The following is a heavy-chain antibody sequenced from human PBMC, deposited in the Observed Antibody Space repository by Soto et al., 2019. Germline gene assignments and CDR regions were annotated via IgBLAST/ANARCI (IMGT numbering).Heavy chain of an antibody. CDR1: GFTFSSYG. CDR3: AKDGNYDILTGSVYFDY. D-gene: IGHD3-9*01. Sequence: PGGSLRLSCAASGFTFSSYGMHWVRQAPGKGLGWVAVISYDGSNKYYADSVKGRFTITRDNSKNTLYLQMNSLRAEDTAVYYCAKDGNYDILTGSVYFDYWGQGTLVTVSS. CDR2: ISYDGSNK. J-gene: IGHJ4*02. V-gene: IGHV3-30*18.